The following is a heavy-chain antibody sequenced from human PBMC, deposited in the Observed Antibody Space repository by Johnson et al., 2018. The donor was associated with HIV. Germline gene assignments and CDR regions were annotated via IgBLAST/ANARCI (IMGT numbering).Heavy chain of an antibody. Sequence: VQLVESGGGLVQRGASLRLSCAASGFTFDDYGLSWVLQAPGKGLEWVSGIKWSGGTTGYPDSVKGRFTISRDNAKNSLYLQMNSLRAEDTAVYFCARDPSLDAFDIWGQGTMVTVAS. CDR3: ARDPSLDAFDI. J-gene: IGHJ3*02. CDR1: GFTFDDYG. CDR2: IKWSGGTT. V-gene: IGHV3-20*04.